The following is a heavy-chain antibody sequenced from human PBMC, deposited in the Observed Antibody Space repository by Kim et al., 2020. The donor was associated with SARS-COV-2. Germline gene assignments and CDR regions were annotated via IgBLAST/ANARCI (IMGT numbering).Heavy chain of an antibody. CDR1: GGSFSGYY. CDR2: INHSGST. D-gene: IGHD6-25*01. V-gene: IGHV4-34*01. Sequence: SETLSLTCAVYGGSFSGYYWSWIRQPPGKGLEWIGEINHSGSTNYNPSLKSRVTISVDTSKNQFSLKLSSLTAADTAVYYCARGKNAAATNWFDPWGQGTLVTVSS. J-gene: IGHJ5*02. CDR3: ARGKNAAATNWFDP.